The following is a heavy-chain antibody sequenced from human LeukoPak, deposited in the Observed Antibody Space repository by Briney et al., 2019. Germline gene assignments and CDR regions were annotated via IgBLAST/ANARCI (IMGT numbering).Heavy chain of an antibody. CDR2: IYYSGST. CDR1: GGSISSGDYY. CDR3: ARAAGLYYGSGSYLGY. Sequence: SQTLSLTCTVSGGSISSGDYYWSWIRQPPGKGLEWIGCIYYSGSTYYNPSLKSRVTISVDTSKTQFPLKLSSVTAADTAVYYCARAAGLYYGSGSYLGYWGQGTLVTVSS. V-gene: IGHV4-30-4*01. D-gene: IGHD3-10*01. J-gene: IGHJ4*02.